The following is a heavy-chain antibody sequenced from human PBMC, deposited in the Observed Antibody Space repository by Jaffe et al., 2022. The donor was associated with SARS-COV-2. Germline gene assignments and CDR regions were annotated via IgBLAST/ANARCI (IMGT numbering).Heavy chain of an antibody. J-gene: IGHJ4*02. D-gene: IGHD6-19*01. CDR2: ISGSGGST. CDR1: GFTFSSYA. CDR3: AKFKGIGASYSSGYYYFDY. Sequence: EVQLLESGGGLVQPGGSLRLSCAASGFTFSSYAMSWVRQAPGKGLEWVSAISGSGGSTYYADSVKGRFTISRDNSKNTLYLQMNSLRAEDTAVYYCAKFKGIGASYSSGYYYFDYWGQGTLVTVSS. V-gene: IGHV3-23*01.